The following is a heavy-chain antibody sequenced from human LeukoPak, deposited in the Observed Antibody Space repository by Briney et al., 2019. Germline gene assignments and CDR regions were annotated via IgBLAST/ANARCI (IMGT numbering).Heavy chain of an antibody. J-gene: IGHJ4*02. CDR2: ICYSGST. V-gene: IGHV4-30-4*07. CDR3: ARAYRHGGNLNY. CDR1: GGSVSSGGYS. D-gene: IGHD4-23*01. Sequence: SETLSLTCAVSGGSVSSGGYSWSWIRQPPGKGLEWIGYICYSGSTYYNPSLKSRVTISVDTSKNQFSLKLSSVTAADTAVYYCARAYRHGGNLNYWGQGTLVTVSS.